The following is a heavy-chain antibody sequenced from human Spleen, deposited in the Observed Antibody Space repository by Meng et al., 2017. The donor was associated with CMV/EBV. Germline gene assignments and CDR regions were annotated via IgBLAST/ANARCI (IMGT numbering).Heavy chain of an antibody. CDR3: ARDRRRVIADAFDI. Sequence: ASVKVSCKASGYTFTDYYMHWVRQAPGQGLEWMGGINPNSGGTDYAQKFQGRVTMTTDTSTSTAYMELRSLRSDDTAVYYCARDRRRVIADAFDIWGQGTMVTVSS. CDR2: INPNSGGT. CDR1: GYTFTDYY. V-gene: IGHV1-2*02. D-gene: IGHD2/OR15-2a*01. J-gene: IGHJ3*02.